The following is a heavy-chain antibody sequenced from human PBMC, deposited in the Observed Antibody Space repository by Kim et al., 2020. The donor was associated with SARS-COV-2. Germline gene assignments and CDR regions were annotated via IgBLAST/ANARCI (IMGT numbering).Heavy chain of an antibody. CDR2: ISGSGGST. Sequence: GGSLRHSCAASGFTFSSYAMSWVRQAPGKGLEWVSAISGSGGSTYYADSVKGRFTISRDNSKNTLYLQMNSLRAEDTAVYYCAKDRRPYYYGMDVWGQGTTVTVSS. V-gene: IGHV3-23*01. CDR3: AKDRRPYYYGMDV. CDR1: GFTFSSYA. J-gene: IGHJ6*02.